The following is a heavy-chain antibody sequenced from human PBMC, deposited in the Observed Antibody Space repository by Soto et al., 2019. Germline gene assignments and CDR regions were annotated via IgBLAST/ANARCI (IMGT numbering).Heavy chain of an antibody. V-gene: IGHV3-7*01. CDR1: GFSLTPYW. J-gene: IGHJ4*02. D-gene: IGHD2-15*01. Sequence: GGFLRLSCLASGFSLTPYWMSWVRQAPGKGLEWVAKINEDGSKRDYMESVEGRFTISRDNAKNSVSLQMDSLRVDDTAMYYCTRWDGRCSGGSCFFDSWGQGTLVTVSS. CDR3: TRWDGRCSGGSCFFDS. CDR2: INEDGSKR.